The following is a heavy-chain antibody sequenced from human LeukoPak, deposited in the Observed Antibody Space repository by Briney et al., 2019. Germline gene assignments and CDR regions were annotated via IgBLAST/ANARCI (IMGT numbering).Heavy chain of an antibody. CDR3: ARDHNYDFWSGYYYNWFDP. Sequence: SETLSLTCTVSGGSISSGSYYWSWIRQPAGKGLEWIGRIYTSGSTNYNPSLKSRVTISVDTSKDQFSLKLSSVTAADTAVYYCARDHNYDFWSGYYYNWFDPWGQGTLVTVSS. J-gene: IGHJ5*02. CDR1: GGSISSGSYY. V-gene: IGHV4-61*02. CDR2: IYTSGST. D-gene: IGHD3-3*01.